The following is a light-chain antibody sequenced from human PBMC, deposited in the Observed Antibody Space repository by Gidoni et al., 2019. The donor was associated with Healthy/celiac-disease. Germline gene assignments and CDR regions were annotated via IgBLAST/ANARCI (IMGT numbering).Light chain of an antibody. J-gene: IGKJ3*01. V-gene: IGKV3-20*01. CDR1: QSVSSSY. Sequence: EIVLTQSPGTLSLSPGERATLSCRASQSVSSSYLAWYQQKPGQAPRLLIYGASSRATGIPDRFSGSGSGTDFTLTISSLEPEDFAVYYCQRYGSSPPTFGPGTKVDIK. CDR3: QRYGSSPPT. CDR2: GAS.